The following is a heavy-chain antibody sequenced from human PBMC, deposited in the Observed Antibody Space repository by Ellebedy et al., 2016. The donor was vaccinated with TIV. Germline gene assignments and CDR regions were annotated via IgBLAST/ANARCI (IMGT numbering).Heavy chain of an antibody. CDR1: GDPITGSHW. CDR3: ASHFGYFRHYDP. CDR2: IYPGRSA. V-gene: IGHV4-4*02. Sequence: SETLSLXXAVSGDPITGSHWWSWVRQPPGRGLEWIGEIYPGRSANYNPSLKSRVTISVDASKNQFSLKLSSVTATDTAVYYCASHFGYFRHYDPWGQGTLVTVSS. D-gene: IGHD3-10*01. J-gene: IGHJ5*02.